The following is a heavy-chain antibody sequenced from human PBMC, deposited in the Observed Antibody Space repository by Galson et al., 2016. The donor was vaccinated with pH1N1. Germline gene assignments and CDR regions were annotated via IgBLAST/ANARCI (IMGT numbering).Heavy chain of an antibody. CDR1: GVTFNSNA. CDR2: IIPMFGIT. V-gene: IGHV1-69*05. Sequence: QSGAEVKKPGASVKVSCRASGVTFNSNAFTWVRQAPGQGPEWMGGIIPMFGITNYAQQFQGRVTISTDELKSTAFMELSSLTSDDTAVYYCARGQGYHLQRGGFDPWGQGTPVSVSS. D-gene: IGHD2-15*01. CDR3: ARGQGYHLQRGGFDP. J-gene: IGHJ5*02.